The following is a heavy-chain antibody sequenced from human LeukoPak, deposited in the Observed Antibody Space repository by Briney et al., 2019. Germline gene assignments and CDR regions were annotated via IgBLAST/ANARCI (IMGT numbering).Heavy chain of an antibody. CDR3: ARDNSVRDEAWWFNP. V-gene: IGHV1-46*01. CDR1: GYTFTSNY. Sequence: ASVKVSCKAFGYTFTSNYMHWVQQAPGQGPEWMGVISPSGGSTTYAQKFQGRVTLTRDMSTSTDYLELSSLRSEDTAVYYSARDNSVRDEAWWFNPWGQGTLVTVSS. CDR2: ISPSGGST. J-gene: IGHJ5*02. D-gene: IGHD5-24*01.